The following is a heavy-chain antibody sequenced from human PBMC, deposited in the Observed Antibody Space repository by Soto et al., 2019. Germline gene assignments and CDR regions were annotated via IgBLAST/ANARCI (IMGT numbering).Heavy chain of an antibody. D-gene: IGHD4-17*01. CDR2: IYYSGST. V-gene: IGHV4-59*08. J-gene: IGHJ4*02. CDR1: GGSFGTYF. CDR3: ARSYGDLPDY. Sequence: QVQLQGSGPGLVKPSETLSLNCSASGGSFGTYFWGWIRQPPGKGLEWIGYIYYSGSTSYNPTLRSGVTISLDTSKNQFSLRLRSVSAADTAVYYCARSYGDLPDYWGQGTLVNVSS.